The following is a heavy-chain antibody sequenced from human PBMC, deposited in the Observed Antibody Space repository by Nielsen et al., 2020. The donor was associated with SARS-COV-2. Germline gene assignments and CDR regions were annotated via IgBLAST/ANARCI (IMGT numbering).Heavy chain of an antibody. CDR3: ARLQSSTGGGMDV. V-gene: IGHV5-51*01. Sequence: GESLKISCKGSTYSFATYWIAWVRQMPGKGLEWMGVVYPGDSDTRYSPSFQGQVIISFDKSITTAYLQWNSLQASDSAMYYCARLQSSTGGGMDVWGQGTAVTVSS. D-gene: IGHD6-13*01. J-gene: IGHJ6*02. CDR2: VYPGDSDT. CDR1: TYSFATYW.